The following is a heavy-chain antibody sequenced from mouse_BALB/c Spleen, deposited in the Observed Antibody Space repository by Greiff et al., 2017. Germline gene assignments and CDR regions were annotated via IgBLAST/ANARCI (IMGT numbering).Heavy chain of an antibody. CDR1: GYTFTSYV. CDR3: ARGRGYDVEEAMDY. Sequence: EVKLVESGPELVKPGASVKMSCKASGYTFTSYVMHWVKQKPGQGLEWIGYINPYNDGTKYNEKFKGKATLTSDKSSSTAYMQLSSLTSEDSAVYYCARGRGYDVEEAMDYWGQGTSVTVSS. CDR2: INPYNDGT. D-gene: IGHD2-2*01. V-gene: IGHV1-14*01. J-gene: IGHJ4*01.